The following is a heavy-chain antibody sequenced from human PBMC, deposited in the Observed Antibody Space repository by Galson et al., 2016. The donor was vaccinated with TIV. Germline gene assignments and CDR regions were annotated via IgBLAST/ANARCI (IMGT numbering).Heavy chain of an antibody. D-gene: IGHD3-10*01. V-gene: IGHV1-69*13. CDR1: GGGFSSYA. J-gene: IGHJ6*03. Sequence: SVKVSCKASGGGFSSYAFTWVRQAPGQGLEVMGRIIPILGSSDYAQRFQGRVTITADASTSTVYMELRSLRSEDTAMYYCARVRFGELSGYYYYMDVWGKGTTVTVSS. CDR2: IIPILGSS. CDR3: ARVRFGELSGYYYYMDV.